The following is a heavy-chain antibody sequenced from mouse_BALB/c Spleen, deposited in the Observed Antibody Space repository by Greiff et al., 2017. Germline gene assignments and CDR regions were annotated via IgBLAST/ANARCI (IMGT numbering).Heavy chain of an antibody. D-gene: IGHD4-1*01. CDR2: ISYSGST. CDR1: GYSITSDYA. CDR3: ARGGANWDLFDY. J-gene: IGHJ2*01. Sequence: ESGPGLVKPSQSLSLTCTVTGYSITSDYAWNWIRQFPGNKLEWMGYISYSGSTSYNPSLKSRISITRDTSKNQFFLQLNSVTTEDTATYYCARGGANWDLFDYWGQGTTLTVSS. V-gene: IGHV3-2*02.